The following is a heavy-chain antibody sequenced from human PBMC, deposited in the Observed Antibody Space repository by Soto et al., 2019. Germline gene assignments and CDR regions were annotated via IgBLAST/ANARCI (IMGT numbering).Heavy chain of an antibody. J-gene: IGHJ4*02. V-gene: IGHV1-8*01. D-gene: IGHD1-26*01. Sequence: QVQLVQSGPEVKKDGASMKVSCRASGYVFPDFDINGLRQAPGPGREWMGWMNPNSGYPVYSSQFEGRVSMTRDTSISTAYPEVTGLRPDDTSLYFCASALPRLGPLAFCAQGAPVTVAS. CDR3: ASALPRLGPLAF. CDR2: MNPNSGYP. CDR1: GYVFPDFD.